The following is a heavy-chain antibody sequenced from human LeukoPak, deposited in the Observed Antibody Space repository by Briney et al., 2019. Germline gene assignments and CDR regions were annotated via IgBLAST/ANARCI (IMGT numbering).Heavy chain of an antibody. CDR2: LSWNGATV. D-gene: IGHD3-10*01. Sequence: LPGRSLRLSCAASGFTFDDYAMHWVRQAPGKGLEWVSGLSWNGATVGYADSVKGRFTISRDNTKNSLYLQMSSLKTEDTALYYCAKDIGIALRGVTFENWGQGTLVTVSS. V-gene: IGHV3-9*01. J-gene: IGHJ4*02. CDR3: AKDIGIALRGVTFEN. CDR1: GFTFDDYA.